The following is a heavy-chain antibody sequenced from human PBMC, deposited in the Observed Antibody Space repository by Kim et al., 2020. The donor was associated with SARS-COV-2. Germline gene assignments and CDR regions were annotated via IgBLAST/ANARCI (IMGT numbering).Heavy chain of an antibody. CDR3: VRDHEGGGWHLGFGY. Sequence: ASVKVSCKASGYTFTDYYIYWVRQAPGQGLEWMAWINPDSGGPKYAQKFQGRVTMTRDKSITTAHMELSRLTSDDTAVYFCVRDHEGGGWHLGFGYWGQGTLVTVSS. CDR1: GYTFTDYY. D-gene: IGHD6-19*01. V-gene: IGHV1-2*02. J-gene: IGHJ4*02. CDR2: INPDSGGP.